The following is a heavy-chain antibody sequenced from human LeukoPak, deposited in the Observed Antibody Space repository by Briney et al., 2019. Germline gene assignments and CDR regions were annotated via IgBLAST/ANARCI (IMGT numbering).Heavy chain of an antibody. J-gene: IGHJ6*03. V-gene: IGHV3-48*03. CDR1: GFTFSSYE. D-gene: IGHD2-2*01. Sequence: GGSLRLSCAASGFTFSSYEMNWVRQAPGKGLEWVSYISSSGSTRYYADSVKGRFTISRDNAKNSLYLQMNSLRAEDTAVYYCARDQVVPAAIYMDLWGKGTTVTISS. CDR3: ARDQVVPAAIYMDL. CDR2: ISSSGSTR.